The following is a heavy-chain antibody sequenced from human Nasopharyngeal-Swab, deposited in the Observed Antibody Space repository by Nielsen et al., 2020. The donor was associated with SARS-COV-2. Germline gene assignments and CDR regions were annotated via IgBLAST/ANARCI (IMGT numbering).Heavy chain of an antibody. D-gene: IGHD3-22*01. Sequence: GESLKIYCAASGFTFSSYAMRWVRQAPGKGLEWVSAISGSGGSTYYADSVKGRFTISRDNSKNTLYLQMNSLRAEDTAVYYCAKEGSSGYYQLHFYYLGQVTLVTVSS. CDR2: ISGSGGST. J-gene: IGHJ4*02. CDR3: AKEGSSGYYQLHFYY. V-gene: IGHV3-23*01. CDR1: GFTFSSYA.